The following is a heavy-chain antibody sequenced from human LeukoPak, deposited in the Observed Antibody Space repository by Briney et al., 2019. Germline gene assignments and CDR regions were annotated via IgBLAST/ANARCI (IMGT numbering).Heavy chain of an antibody. Sequence: GGSLRLSCAASGFRFSNAWMTWVRQAPGKGLEWVGRIKSKIDGETTDYTEPVKGRFTISRDVSKNTLYLQMNSLKSEDTAVYCCTIYKGTTAFDLWGRGTLVTVSS. CDR2: IKSKIDGETT. J-gene: IGHJ2*01. CDR1: GFRFSNAW. CDR3: TIYKGTTAFDL. D-gene: IGHD4-11*01. V-gene: IGHV3-15*01.